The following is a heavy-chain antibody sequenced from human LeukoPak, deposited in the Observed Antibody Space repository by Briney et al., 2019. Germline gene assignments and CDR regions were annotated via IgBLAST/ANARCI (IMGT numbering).Heavy chain of an antibody. Sequence: SETLSLTCAVYGGSFSGYYWTYIRQPPGKGLEWIGEINHSGSTNYNPSLKSRVTISVDTSKNQFSLKLSSVTAADTAVYYCASLHQLVLYFDYWGQGTLVTVSS. J-gene: IGHJ4*02. CDR1: GGSFSGYY. D-gene: IGHD6-13*01. CDR3: ASLHQLVLYFDY. V-gene: IGHV4-34*01. CDR2: INHSGST.